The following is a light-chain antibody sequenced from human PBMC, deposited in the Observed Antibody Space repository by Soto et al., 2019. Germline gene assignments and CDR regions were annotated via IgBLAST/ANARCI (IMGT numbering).Light chain of an antibody. Sequence: EIVLTHSPVTLSLSPLQVAALSCRSSQSISNYLAWYQQKPGQAPRLLIYDASNRATGTPARFSGSGSGTDFTLTISSLEPEDFAVYYCQQRSNWPPSITFGQGTRLEIK. CDR1: QSISNY. J-gene: IGKJ5*01. CDR2: DAS. V-gene: IGKV3-11*01. CDR3: QQRSNWPPSIT.